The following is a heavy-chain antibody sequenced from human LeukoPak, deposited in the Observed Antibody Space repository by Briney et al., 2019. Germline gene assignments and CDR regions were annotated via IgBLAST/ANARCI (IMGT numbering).Heavy chain of an antibody. V-gene: IGHV1-46*01. J-gene: IGHJ3*02. D-gene: IGHD2-15*01. CDR3: ARGGVVVAATHHAFDI. CDR2: INPSDGST. CDR1: GYTFTSYY. Sequence: PWASVKVSCKASGYTFTSYYMHWVRQAPGQGLEWMGLINPSDGSTTYAQKFQGRVTMTRDMSTSTVYMELSSLRSEDTAVYYCARGGVVVAATHHAFDIWGQGTMVTVSS.